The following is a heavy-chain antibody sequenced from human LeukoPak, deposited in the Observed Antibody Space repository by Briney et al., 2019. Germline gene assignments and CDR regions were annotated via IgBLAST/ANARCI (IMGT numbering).Heavy chain of an antibody. Sequence: GGSLRLSCAASGFTFSSYAMSWVRQAPGKGLEWVSAISGSGGSTYYADSVKGRFTISRDNSKNTLYLQMNSLRAEDTAVYYCARGEYYYDSSGSLRAFDIWGQGTMVTVSS. CDR2: ISGSGGST. J-gene: IGHJ3*02. D-gene: IGHD3-22*01. CDR3: ARGEYYYDSSGSLRAFDI. CDR1: GFTFSSYA. V-gene: IGHV3-23*01.